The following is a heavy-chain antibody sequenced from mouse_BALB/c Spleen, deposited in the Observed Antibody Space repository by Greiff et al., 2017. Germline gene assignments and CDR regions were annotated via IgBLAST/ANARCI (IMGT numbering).Heavy chain of an antibody. J-gene: IGHJ1*01. CDR1: GFSLTGYG. Sequence: VQLQQSGPGLVAPSQSLSITCTVSGFSLTGYGVNWVRQPPGKGLEWLGMIWGDGSTDYNSALKSRLSISKDNSKSQVFLKMNSLQTDDTARYYCARDLLYYGSSYWYFDVWGAGTTVTVAS. D-gene: IGHD1-1*01. CDR3: ARDLLYYGSSYWYFDV. V-gene: IGHV2-6-7*01. CDR2: IWGDGST.